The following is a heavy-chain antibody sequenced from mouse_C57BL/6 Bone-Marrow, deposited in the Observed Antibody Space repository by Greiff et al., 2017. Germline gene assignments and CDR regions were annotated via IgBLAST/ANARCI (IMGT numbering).Heavy chain of an antibody. J-gene: IGHJ2*01. CDR3: ARVTTVVHFDY. Sequence: VQVVESGPGLVQPSQSLSITCTVSGFSLTSYGVHWVRQSPGKGLEWLGVIWSGGSTDYNAAFISRLSISKDNSKSQVFFKMNSLQADDTAIYYCARVTTVVHFDYWGQGTTLTVSS. CDR2: IWSGGST. D-gene: IGHD1-1*01. V-gene: IGHV2-2*01. CDR1: GFSLTSYG.